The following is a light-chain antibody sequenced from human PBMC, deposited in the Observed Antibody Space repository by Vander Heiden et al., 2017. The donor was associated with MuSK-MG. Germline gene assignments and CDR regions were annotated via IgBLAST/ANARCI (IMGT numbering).Light chain of an antibody. J-gene: IGLJ2*01. Sequence: SYVLTQPPSVSVAPGPTARITCGGNKIGSKSVHWYRQRPGQAPVLVVYDDSDRPSGIPERFSGSNSGNTATLTISRVEAGDEADYYCQVWDSSSDHVVFGGGTKLTVL. CDR1: KIGSKS. CDR2: DDS. CDR3: QVWDSSSDHVV. V-gene: IGLV3-21*02.